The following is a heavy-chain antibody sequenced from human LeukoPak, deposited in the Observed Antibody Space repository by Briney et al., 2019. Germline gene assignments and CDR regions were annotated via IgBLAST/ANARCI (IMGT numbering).Heavy chain of an antibody. CDR2: MYTSGST. CDR3: ARDRERGMVRGILDY. CDR1: GGSISSGTYY. V-gene: IGHV4-61*02. J-gene: IGHJ4*02. Sequence: SETLSLTCTVSGGSISSGTYYWSWIRQPAGKGLEWIGRMYTSGSTSYNPSLKSRVTISIDSSKNQFALKLKSVTAADTAVYYCARDRERGMVRGILDYWGQGTLVTVSS. D-gene: IGHD3-10*01.